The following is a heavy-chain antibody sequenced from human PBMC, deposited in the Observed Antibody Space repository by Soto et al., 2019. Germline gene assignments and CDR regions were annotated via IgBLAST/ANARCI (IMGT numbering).Heavy chain of an antibody. CDR3: AATTRPGLVAYYYYGMDV. CDR1: GFTFTSSA. Sequence: QMQLVQSGPEVKKPGTSVKVSCKASGFTFTSSAVQWVRQARGQRLEWIGWIVVGSGNTNYAQKFQERVTITRDMTTSTAYMELSSLRSEDTAVYYCAATTRPGLVAYYYYGMDVWGQGTTVTVSS. CDR2: IVVGSGNT. V-gene: IGHV1-58*01. D-gene: IGHD4-17*01. J-gene: IGHJ6*02.